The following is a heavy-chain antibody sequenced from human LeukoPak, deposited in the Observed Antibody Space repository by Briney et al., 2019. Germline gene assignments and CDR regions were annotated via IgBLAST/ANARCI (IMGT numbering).Heavy chain of an antibody. CDR3: TRDKAVTTELTQYFHH. CDR2: ISAYNGNT. Sequence: ASVKVSCKASGYTFTSYGISWVRQAPGQGLEWMGWISAYNGNTNYAQKLQGRVTMTTDTSTSTAYMELRSLTSDDTAAYYCTRDKAVTTELTQYFHHWGQGTLVTVSS. CDR1: GYTFTSYG. D-gene: IGHD4-11*01. J-gene: IGHJ1*01. V-gene: IGHV1-18*01.